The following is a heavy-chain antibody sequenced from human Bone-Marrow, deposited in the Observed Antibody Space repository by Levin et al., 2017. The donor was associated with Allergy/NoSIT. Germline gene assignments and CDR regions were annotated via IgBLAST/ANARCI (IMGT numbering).Heavy chain of an antibody. J-gene: IGHJ3*02. CDR2: ISSSSLYI. CDR3: VREGPTDTGFSGYDGGADALDI. CDR1: GFTFRTYS. V-gene: IGHV3-21*06. D-gene: IGHD5-12*01. Sequence: PGGSLRLSCAASGFTFRTYSMNWVRQAPGKGLEWVSSISSSSLYIYYADSLKGRFTISRDNAKNSLYLQMSNLRAEDTAVYYCVREGPTDTGFSGYDGGADALDIWGQGTMVTVSS.